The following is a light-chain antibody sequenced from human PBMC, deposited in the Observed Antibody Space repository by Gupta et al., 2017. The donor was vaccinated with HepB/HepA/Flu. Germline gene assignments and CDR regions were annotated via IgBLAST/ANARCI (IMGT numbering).Light chain of an antibody. Sequence: DIQVTQSPSTLSASVGDRVTITCRASQSINNWLAWYQQKPGRAPKLLISKVSYLQNGVPSRFSGSGSGTEFILTISSLQPDDLATYYCQRQNNSSWTFGQGTKVDIK. CDR2: KVS. CDR1: QSINNW. J-gene: IGKJ1*01. V-gene: IGKV1-5*03. CDR3: QRQNNSSWT.